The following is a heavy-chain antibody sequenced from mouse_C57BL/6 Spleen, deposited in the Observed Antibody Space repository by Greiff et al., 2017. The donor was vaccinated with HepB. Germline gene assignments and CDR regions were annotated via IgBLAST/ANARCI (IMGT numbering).Heavy chain of an antibody. CDR1: GFTFSSYA. CDR2: ISSGGDYI. CDR3: TREGDWDRWYFDV. J-gene: IGHJ1*03. Sequence: EVKLVESGEGLVKPGGSLKLSCAASGFTFSSYAVSWVRQTPEKRLEWVAYISSGGDYIYYADTVKGRFTISRDNARNTLYLKMSSLKSEDTAMYYCTREGDWDRWYFDVWGTGTTVTVSS. V-gene: IGHV5-9-1*02. D-gene: IGHD4-1*01.